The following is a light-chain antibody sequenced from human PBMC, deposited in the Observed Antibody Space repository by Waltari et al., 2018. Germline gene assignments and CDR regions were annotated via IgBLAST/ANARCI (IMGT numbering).Light chain of an antibody. V-gene: IGKV1-39*01. CDR3: QQSYSTLT. CDR2: AAS. CDR1: QSISSY. J-gene: IGKJ3*01. Sequence: DIQMTQSPSSLSASVGDRVTITCRESQSISSYLNWYQQKPGKAPKLLIYAASSLQSGVPSRFSGIGSGTDFTLTISSPQPEDFATYYCQQSYSTLTFGPGTKVDIK.